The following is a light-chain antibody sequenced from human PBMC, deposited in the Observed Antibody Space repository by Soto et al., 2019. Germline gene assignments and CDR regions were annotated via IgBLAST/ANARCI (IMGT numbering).Light chain of an antibody. V-gene: IGKV1-39*01. CDR2: AAS. CDR3: QQCYSSPRT. J-gene: IGKJ1*01. Sequence: DIQMTQSPSTLSAGVGDRVTITCRASQRISTYLNWYPQKPGKAPTLLIYAASSLQSGVPSRLSGGGSGTDFTLTINTLQPEEFATYVCQQCYSSPRTFGQGTTVEIK. CDR1: QRISTY.